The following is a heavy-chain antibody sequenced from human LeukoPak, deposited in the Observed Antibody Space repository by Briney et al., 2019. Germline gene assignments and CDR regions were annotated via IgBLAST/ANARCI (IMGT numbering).Heavy chain of an antibody. D-gene: IGHD2-2*01. Sequence: ASVKVSCKASGYFFTRYFMQWVRQAPGQGLEWMGIIHPSSGNTNYAQKLQGRVTMTTDTSTSTAYMELRSLRSDDTAVYYCARDGDWCSSTSCYSSYYYYYGMDVWGQGTTVTVSS. CDR3: ARDGDWCSSTSCYSSYYYYYGMDV. J-gene: IGHJ6*02. CDR1: GYFFTRYF. CDR2: IHPSSGNT. V-gene: IGHV1-46*01.